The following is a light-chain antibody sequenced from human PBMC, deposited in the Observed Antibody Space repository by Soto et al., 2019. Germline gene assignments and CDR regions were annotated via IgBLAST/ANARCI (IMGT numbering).Light chain of an antibody. CDR3: QQYNSYSRTT. CDR2: DAS. J-gene: IGKJ2*01. Sequence: DIQMTQSPSTLSASVGDRVTITCRASQSISSWLAWYQQKPGKAPKLLIYDASSLESGVPSRFSGSGSVTEFTLTISRLQPHDFATYYCQQYNSYSRTTFGQGTKLEIK. V-gene: IGKV1-5*01. CDR1: QSISSW.